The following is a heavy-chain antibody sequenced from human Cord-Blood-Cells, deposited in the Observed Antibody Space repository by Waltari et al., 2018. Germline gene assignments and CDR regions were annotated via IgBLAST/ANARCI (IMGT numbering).Heavy chain of an antibody. CDR3: ASDPGIAVAGTY. Sequence: EVQLVESGGGLVQPGGSLRLSCAASGFTFRSSWMSWVRQAPGKGLEWVANIKQDGSEKYYVDSVKGRFTISRDNAKNSLYLQMNSLRAEDTAVYYCASDPGIAVAGTYWGQGTLVTVSS. CDR2: IKQDGSEK. D-gene: IGHD6-19*01. CDR1: GFTFRSSW. V-gene: IGHV3-7*01. J-gene: IGHJ4*02.